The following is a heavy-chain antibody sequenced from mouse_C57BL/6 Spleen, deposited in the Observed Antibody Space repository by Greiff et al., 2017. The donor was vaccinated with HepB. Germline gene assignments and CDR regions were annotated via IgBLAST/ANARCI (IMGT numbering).Heavy chain of an antibody. CDR1: GYTFTDYE. Sequence: QVQLQQSGAELVRPGASVTLSCKASGYTFTDYEMHWVKQTPVHGLEWIGAIDPETGGTAYNQKFKGKAILTADKSSSTAYMELRSLTSEDSAVYYCTRLGDGYPFDYWGQGTTLTVSS. CDR2: IDPETGGT. CDR3: TRLGDGYPFDY. D-gene: IGHD2-3*01. J-gene: IGHJ2*01. V-gene: IGHV1-15*01.